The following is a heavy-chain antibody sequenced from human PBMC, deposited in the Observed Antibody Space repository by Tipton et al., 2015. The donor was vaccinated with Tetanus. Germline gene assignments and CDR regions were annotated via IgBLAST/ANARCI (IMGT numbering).Heavy chain of an antibody. CDR1: GGSISSGDYS. CDR3: AREPAATGTSLFDY. V-gene: IGHV4-30-2*01. J-gene: IGHJ4*02. Sequence: TLSLTCAVSGGSISSGDYSWSWIRQPPGKGLEWIGYIYDSGSTYYNPSLKSRVTISEDRSKNQISLRLRSVTAADTAMYYCAREPAATGTSLFDYWGQGALVTVSS. D-gene: IGHD6-13*01. CDR2: IYDSGST.